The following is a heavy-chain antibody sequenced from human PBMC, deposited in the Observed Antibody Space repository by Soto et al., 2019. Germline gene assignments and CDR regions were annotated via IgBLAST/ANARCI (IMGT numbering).Heavy chain of an antibody. Sequence: ASVKVSCKASGYTFTNYGVSWVRQAPGQGLEWMGWIGGYKGNTNYAQKLQGRVTLTTDTSTSTAYMELRSLRSDDTAVYYCASHTLDTRMPSAYWGQGSLVPVSA. CDR3: ASHTLDTRMPSAY. D-gene: IGHD5-18*01. V-gene: IGHV1-18*01. CDR2: IGGYKGNT. CDR1: GYTFTNYG. J-gene: IGHJ4*02.